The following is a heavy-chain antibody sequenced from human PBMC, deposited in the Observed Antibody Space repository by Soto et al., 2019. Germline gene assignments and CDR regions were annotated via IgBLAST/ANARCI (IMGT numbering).Heavy chain of an antibody. CDR3: ARREIVSTFGGYDY. CDR1: GGSMSSYY. D-gene: IGHD3-16*01. Sequence: SETLSLTCTVSGGSMSSYYWSWIRQPPGKGLEWIGYIYYSGSTNYNPSLKSRVTISVDTSKNQFSLKLSSVTAADTSVYYCARREIVSTFGGYDYWGQGTLVTVSS. J-gene: IGHJ4*02. V-gene: IGHV4-59*08. CDR2: IYYSGST.